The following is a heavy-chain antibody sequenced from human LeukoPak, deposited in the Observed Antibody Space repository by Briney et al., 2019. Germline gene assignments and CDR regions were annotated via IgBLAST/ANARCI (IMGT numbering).Heavy chain of an antibody. V-gene: IGHV1-69*06. CDR3: AREGSGYDYYYYGMDV. D-gene: IGHD5-12*01. J-gene: IGHJ6*04. Sequence: SVKVSCKASGGTFSSYAISWVRQAPGQGLEWMGGIIPIFGTANYAQKFQGRVTITADKSTSTVYMELSSLRSEDTAVYYCAREGSGYDYYYYGMDVWGKGTTVTVSS. CDR1: GGTFSSYA. CDR2: IIPIFGTA.